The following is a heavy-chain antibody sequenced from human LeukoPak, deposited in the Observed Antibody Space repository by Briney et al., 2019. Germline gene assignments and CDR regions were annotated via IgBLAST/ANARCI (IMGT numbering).Heavy chain of an antibody. Sequence: GGSLRLSCAASGFTFSSYGMHWVRQAPGKGLEWVAFIRYDGSNKYYADSVKGRFTISRDNSKNTLYLQMNSLRAEDTAVYYCAKAWGIQHTRAREANDAFDIWGQGTMVTVSS. J-gene: IGHJ3*02. CDR2: IRYDGSNK. CDR3: AKAWGIQHTRAREANDAFDI. V-gene: IGHV3-30*02. D-gene: IGHD5-18*01. CDR1: GFTFSSYG.